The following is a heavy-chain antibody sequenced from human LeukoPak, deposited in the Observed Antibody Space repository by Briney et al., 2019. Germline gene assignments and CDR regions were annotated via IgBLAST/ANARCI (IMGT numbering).Heavy chain of an antibody. CDR3: ASSRSNYYDSSGAQTFDY. CDR2: IILFFGTA. Sequence: GSSVKVSCKASGGTFSSYVISWVRRAAGQGLEWLGGIILFFGTANYAQKFPARVTNTTDEYTSTSYMELSRLRSEDTAVHYCASSRSNYYDSSGAQTFDYWGQGTLVTVSS. V-gene: IGHV1-69*05. CDR1: GGTFSSYV. D-gene: IGHD3-22*01. J-gene: IGHJ4*02.